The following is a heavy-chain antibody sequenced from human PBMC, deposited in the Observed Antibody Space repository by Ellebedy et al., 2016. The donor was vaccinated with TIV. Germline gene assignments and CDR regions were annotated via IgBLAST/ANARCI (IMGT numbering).Heavy chain of an antibody. CDR1: GFIFDDYA. V-gene: IGHV3-43*02. Sequence: PGGSLRLSCAPSGFIFDDYAIYWVRQAPGKGLEWVSLISWDGGSTYYGDSVKGRFTISRDNSRNSLYLQMNSLRTEDTALYYCAKDPFGVYSFGLPPDYWGQGTLVTVSS. CDR3: AKDPFGVYSFGLPPDY. J-gene: IGHJ4*02. CDR2: ISWDGGST. D-gene: IGHD5-18*01.